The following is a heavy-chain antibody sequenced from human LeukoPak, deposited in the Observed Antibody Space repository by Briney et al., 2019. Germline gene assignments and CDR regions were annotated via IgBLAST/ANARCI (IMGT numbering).Heavy chain of an antibody. D-gene: IGHD2-2*02. CDR1: GGTFSSYT. V-gene: IGHV1-69*04. Sequence: SSVKVSCKASGGTFSSYTISWVRQAPGQGLEWMGSIIPILGIANYAQKFQGRVTITADKSTGTAYMELSSLRSEDTAVYCCARDMVPATIDVVRFDPWGQGTLVTVSS. CDR3: ARDMVPATIDVVRFDP. J-gene: IGHJ5*02. CDR2: IIPILGIA.